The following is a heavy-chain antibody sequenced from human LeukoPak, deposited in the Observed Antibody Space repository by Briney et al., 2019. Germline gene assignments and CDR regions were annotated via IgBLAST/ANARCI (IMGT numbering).Heavy chain of an antibody. V-gene: IGHV1-24*01. CDR3: ATNLDHDILTGYYFTH. CDR2: FDPEDGET. CDR1: GYTLTELS. J-gene: IGHJ4*02. Sequence: ASVKVSCKVSGYTLTELSMHWVRQAPGKGLEWMGGFDPEDGETIYAQKFQGRVTMTEDTSTDTAYMELSSLRSEDTAVYYCATNLDHDILTGYYFTHWGQGTLVTVSS. D-gene: IGHD3-9*01.